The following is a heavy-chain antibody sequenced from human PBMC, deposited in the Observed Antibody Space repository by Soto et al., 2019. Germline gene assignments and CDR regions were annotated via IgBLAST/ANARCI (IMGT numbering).Heavy chain of an antibody. J-gene: IGHJ4*02. Sequence: PGGSLRLSCAASGFTFRSYAMNWVRQTQEKGLEWVSSISSTSTYTHYADSVKGRITISRDNANNSLFLQMNSLRAEDTAIYYCARDLAQAGNYWGQGALVTVSS. CDR2: ISSTSTYT. CDR3: ARDLAQAGNY. CDR1: GFTFRSYA. V-gene: IGHV3-21*01. D-gene: IGHD6-19*01.